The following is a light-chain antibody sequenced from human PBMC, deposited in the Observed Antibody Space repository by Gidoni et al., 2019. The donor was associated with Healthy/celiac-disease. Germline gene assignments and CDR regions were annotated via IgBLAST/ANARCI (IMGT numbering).Light chain of an antibody. J-gene: IGKJ4*01. CDR3: QKYNSAPLT. Sequence: DIQMTQSPSSLSASVGDRVTITCRASQGISNYLAWYQQKPGKVPKLLIYAASTLQSGVPSRFSGSGSGTDFTLTISSLPPEDVATYYCQKYNSAPLTXXXXTKXEIK. CDR1: QGISNY. V-gene: IGKV1-27*01. CDR2: AAS.